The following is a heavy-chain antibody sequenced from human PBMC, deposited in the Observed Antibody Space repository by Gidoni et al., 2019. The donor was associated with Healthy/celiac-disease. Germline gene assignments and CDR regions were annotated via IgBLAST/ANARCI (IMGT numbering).Heavy chain of an antibody. J-gene: IGHJ4*02. D-gene: IGHD5-18*01. CDR2: IIPILGIA. V-gene: IGHV1-69*08. CDR3: AREKSVDTAMETIDY. CDR1: GGTFSSYT. Sequence: QVQLVQSGAEVKKPGSSVTVSCKASGGTFSSYTISWVRQAPGQGLEWMGRIIPILGIANYAQKFQGRVTITADKSTSTAYMELSSLRSEDTAVYYCAREKSVDTAMETIDYWGQGTLVTVSS.